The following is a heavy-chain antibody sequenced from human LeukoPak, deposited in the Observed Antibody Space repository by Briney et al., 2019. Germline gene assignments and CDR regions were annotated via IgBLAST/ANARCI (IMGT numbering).Heavy chain of an antibody. Sequence: SETLSLTCAVSGGSISSNSYYWGWIRQPPGKGLEWIGSIYYSGSTYYNPSLKSRVTISVDTSKNQFSLKLISVTAADTAVYYCARGTYYYDSSLDYWGQGTLVTVSS. CDR3: ARGTYYYDSSLDY. CDR2: IYYSGST. V-gene: IGHV4-39*07. D-gene: IGHD3-22*01. J-gene: IGHJ4*02. CDR1: GGSISSNSYY.